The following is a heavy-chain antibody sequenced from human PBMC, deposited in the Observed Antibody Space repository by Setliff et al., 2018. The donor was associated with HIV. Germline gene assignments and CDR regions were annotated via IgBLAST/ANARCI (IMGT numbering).Heavy chain of an antibody. CDR2: ISYDGSNK. D-gene: IGHD1-7*01. CDR1: GFTFSSYA. CDR3: AREGRTGTTYYYYYGMDV. J-gene: IGHJ6*02. V-gene: IGHV3-30*04. Sequence: HPGGSLRLSCAASGFTFSSYAMHWVRQAPGKGLEWVAVISYDGSNKYYADSVKGRFTISRDNSKNTLYLQMNSLRAEDTAVYYCAREGRTGTTYYYYYGMDVWGQGTTVTVSS.